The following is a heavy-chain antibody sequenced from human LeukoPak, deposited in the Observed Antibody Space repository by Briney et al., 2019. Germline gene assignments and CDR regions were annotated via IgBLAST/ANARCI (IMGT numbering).Heavy chain of an antibody. Sequence: GGSLRLSCVASGFRISGYSFTWVRQVPGKGLEWVSFISHYSRTTYYADSVKGRFTISRDNTESSVYLQMNSLKAEDTGIYYCAREALRTSIDSWGQGALVSVSS. D-gene: IGHD3-3*01. CDR2: ISHYSRTT. CDR3: AREALRTSIDS. V-gene: IGHV3-48*04. CDR1: GFRISGYS. J-gene: IGHJ4*02.